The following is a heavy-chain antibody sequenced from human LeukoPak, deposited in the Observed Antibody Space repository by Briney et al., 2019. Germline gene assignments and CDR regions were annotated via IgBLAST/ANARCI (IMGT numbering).Heavy chain of an antibody. CDR2: ISYDGTTI. D-gene: IGHD6-19*01. Sequence: GKSLTLSCEGSGFTFRNYAMHWVRQAPGKGPEWVAVISYDGTTIYYADSVKGRFTISRDNSKNTQYLHMKSLIDADTAIYYCVRGREQWLVFDSWGQGTLVTVSS. CDR3: VRGREQWLVFDS. CDR1: GFTFRNYA. V-gene: IGHV3-30*04. J-gene: IGHJ4*02.